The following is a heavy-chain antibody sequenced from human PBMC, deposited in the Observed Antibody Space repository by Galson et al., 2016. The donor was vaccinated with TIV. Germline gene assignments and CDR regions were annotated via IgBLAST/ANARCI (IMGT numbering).Heavy chain of an antibody. J-gene: IGHJ3*02. CDR3: ARHPLSRAFDI. V-gene: IGHV5-51*01. Sequence: QSGAEVKKPGESLKISCEGSGYKFTTYWIAWVRQMPGKGLEWMGAIYPGDSDTRYSPSFQGQVTISADKSISTAYLQWSSLKASDTAMYYCARHPLSRAFDIWGQGTVVTVSS. CDR2: IYPGDSDT. CDR1: GYKFTTYW.